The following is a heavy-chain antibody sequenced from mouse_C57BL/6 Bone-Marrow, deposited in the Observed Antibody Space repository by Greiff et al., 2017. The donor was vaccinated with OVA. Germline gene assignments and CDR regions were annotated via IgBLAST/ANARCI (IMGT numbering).Heavy chain of an antibody. Sequence: VQLQQSGAELARPGASVKLSCKASGYTFTSYGISWVKQRTGQGLEWIGEIYPRSGNTYYNEKFKGKATLTADKSSSTAYMELRSLTSEDSAVYFCATQTAQATFFAYWGQGTTLTVSS. V-gene: IGHV1-81*01. J-gene: IGHJ2*01. CDR2: IYPRSGNT. CDR3: ATQTAQATFFAY. CDR1: GYTFTSYG. D-gene: IGHD3-2*02.